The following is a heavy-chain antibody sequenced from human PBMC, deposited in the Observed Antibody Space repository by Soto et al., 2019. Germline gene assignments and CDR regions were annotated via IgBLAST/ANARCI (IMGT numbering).Heavy chain of an antibody. V-gene: IGHV4-31*03. D-gene: IGHD6-13*01. CDR2: IYYSGST. CDR1: GGSISSGGYY. CDR3: AREGIAAAGPSGWFDP. Sequence: QVQLQESGPGLVKPSQTLSLTCTVSGGSISSGGYYWSWIRQHPGKGLEWIGYIYYSGSTYYNPSLKSRVTISVDTSKNQFSLKLSSVTAADTAVYYCAREGIAAAGPSGWFDPWGQVTLVTVSS. J-gene: IGHJ5*02.